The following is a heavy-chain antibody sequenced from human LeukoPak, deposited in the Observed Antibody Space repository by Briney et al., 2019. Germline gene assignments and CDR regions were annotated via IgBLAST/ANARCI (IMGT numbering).Heavy chain of an antibody. D-gene: IGHD3-3*01. J-gene: IGHJ5*02. CDR3: ARERTISANWFDP. V-gene: IGHV1-2*06. CDR1: GYTFTGHY. Sequence: GASVKVSCKASGYTFTGHYIHWVRQAPGQGLEWMGRIIPNSGGTKYAKKFQGRVTMTRDTSISTAYMELSRLGSDDTAVYYCARERTISANWFDPWGQGTLVTVSS. CDR2: IIPNSGGT.